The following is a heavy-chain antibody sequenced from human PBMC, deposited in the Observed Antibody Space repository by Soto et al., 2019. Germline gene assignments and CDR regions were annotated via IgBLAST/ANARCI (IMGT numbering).Heavy chain of an antibody. CDR2: IYWDDSK. D-gene: IGHD1-26*01. CDR1: GFSLSTRDVG. V-gene: IGHV2-5*02. CDR3: AHADGGRSLY. Sequence: QITLKESGPTLVKPTQTLTLTCTFSGFSLSTRDVGVGWIRQPPGKALEWLAVIYWDDSKTYRPSLESRLTITKDTSKNQVALTMTNMDPVDTATYYCAHADGGRSLYWGQGTLVTVSS. J-gene: IGHJ4*02.